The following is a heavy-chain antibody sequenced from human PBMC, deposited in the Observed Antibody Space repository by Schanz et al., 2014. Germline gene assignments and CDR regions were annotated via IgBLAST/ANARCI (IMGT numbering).Heavy chain of an antibody. CDR2: INPIGGST. Sequence: QVQLVQSGAEVKKPGSSMKVSCKASGGTFSTYPINWLRQAPGQGLEWMGIINPIGGSTTYAQKFRGAVTLTTDTSTDTAYLELTNLRSEDTAVYYCARGSPENMIRGELDYWGQGSLVTVSS. J-gene: IGHJ4*02. D-gene: IGHD3-10*01. CDR3: ARGSPENMIRGELDY. CDR1: GGTFSTYP. V-gene: IGHV1-46*03.